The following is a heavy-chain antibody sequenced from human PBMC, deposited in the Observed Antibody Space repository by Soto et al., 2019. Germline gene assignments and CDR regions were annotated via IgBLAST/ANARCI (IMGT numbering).Heavy chain of an antibody. CDR2: ISPSGST. V-gene: IGHV4-28*03. J-gene: IGHJ5*02. Sequence: SETLSLTCAVSGYSISSSNWWGWIRQPPGKGLEWIGYISPSGSTNYNPSLKSRVTISVDKPKNQFSLKLSSVTAADTAVYYCARDYMVRGVMRWFDPWGQGALVTVSS. D-gene: IGHD3-10*01. CDR3: ARDYMVRGVMRWFDP. CDR1: GYSISSSNW.